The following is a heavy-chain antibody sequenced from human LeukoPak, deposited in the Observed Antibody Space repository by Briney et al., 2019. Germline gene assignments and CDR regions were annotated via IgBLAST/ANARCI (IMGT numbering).Heavy chain of an antibody. CDR3: AEGADGK. D-gene: IGHD1-26*01. CDR2: VYYSGST. V-gene: IGHV4-59*01. J-gene: IGHJ4*02. CDR1: GGSIIGYY. Sequence: SETLSLTCTVSGGSIIGYYWSWIRQPPGKGLEWIGYVYYSGSTNYNPSLKSRVTISLDTSKNQFSLKLSSVTAADTAVYYCAEGADGKWGQGTLVTVSS.